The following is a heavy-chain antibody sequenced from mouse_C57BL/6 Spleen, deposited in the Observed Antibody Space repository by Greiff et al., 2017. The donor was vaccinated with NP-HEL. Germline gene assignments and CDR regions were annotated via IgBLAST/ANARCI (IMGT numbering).Heavy chain of an antibody. V-gene: IGHV1-18*01. CDR3: AGEGRDYDVRYYAMDY. J-gene: IGHJ4*01. CDR1: GYTFTDYN. CDR2: INPNNGGT. Sequence: VQLQQSGPELVKPGASVKIPCKASGYTFTDYNMDWVKQSHGKSLEWIGDINPNNGGTIYNQKFKGKATLTVDKSSSTAYMELRSLTSEDTAVYYCAGEGRDYDVRYYAMDYWGQGTSVTVSS. D-gene: IGHD2-4*01.